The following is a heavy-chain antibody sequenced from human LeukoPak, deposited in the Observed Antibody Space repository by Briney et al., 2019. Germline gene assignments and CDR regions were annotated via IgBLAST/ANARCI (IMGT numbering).Heavy chain of an antibody. J-gene: IGHJ4*02. CDR1: GFTFSSYG. CDR2: IRYNGSNK. CDR3: AKEPQMWSGYWIFDY. D-gene: IGHD3-3*01. Sequence: GGSLRLSCAASGFTFSSYGIHWVRQAPGKGLEWVAFIRYNGSNKYYADSVKGRFTISGDNSKNTLYLQMNSLRAEDTAVYYCAKEPQMWSGYWIFDYWGQGTLVTVSS. V-gene: IGHV3-30*02.